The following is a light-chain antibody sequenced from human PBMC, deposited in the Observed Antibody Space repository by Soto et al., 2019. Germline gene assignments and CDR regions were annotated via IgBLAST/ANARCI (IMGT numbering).Light chain of an antibody. J-gene: IGKJ4*01. V-gene: IGKV3-11*01. CDR3: QQRRDWPLT. CDR2: DAS. CDR1: QSINRY. Sequence: EIVLTQSPATLSLSPGERATLSCRASQSINRYFAWYQQKPGQAPRLLIYDASNRATGIPARFSGSGSGTDFTLTIDSLEPEDFAVYYCQQRRDWPLTFGGGTRVDIK.